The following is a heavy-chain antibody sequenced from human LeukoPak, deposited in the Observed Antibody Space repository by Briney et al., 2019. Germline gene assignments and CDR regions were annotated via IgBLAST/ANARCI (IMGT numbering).Heavy chain of an antibody. V-gene: IGHV4-38-2*01. Sequence: SETLSLTCDVSGYSITNGYYWGWIRQPPGKGLEWIGSIYYSGSTYYNPSLKSRVTISVDTSKNQFSLKLSSVTAADTAVYYCARASFNVVFGNWFDPWGQGTLVTVSS. CDR1: GYSITNGYY. J-gene: IGHJ5*02. CDR2: IYYSGST. CDR3: ARASFNVVFGNWFDP. D-gene: IGHD2-8*01.